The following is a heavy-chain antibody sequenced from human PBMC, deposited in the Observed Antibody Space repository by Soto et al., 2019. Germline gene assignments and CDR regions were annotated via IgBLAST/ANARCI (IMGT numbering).Heavy chain of an antibody. Sequence: EVQLVESGGGLVQPGGYLRLSCAASGFTVSSNYMSWVRQAPGKGLEWVSVIYSGGSTYYAGSVKGRFTISRDSSKNTLYLQMNSLRAEDTAVYYCARHPDYWYFDLWGRGTLVTVSS. J-gene: IGHJ2*01. CDR3: ARHPDYWYFDL. CDR2: IYSGGST. V-gene: IGHV3-66*04. CDR1: GFTVSSNY.